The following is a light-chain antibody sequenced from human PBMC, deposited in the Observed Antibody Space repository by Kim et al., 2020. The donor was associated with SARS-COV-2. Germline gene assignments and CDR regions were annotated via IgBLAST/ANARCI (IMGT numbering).Light chain of an antibody. V-gene: IGKV1-6*01. J-gene: IGKJ1*01. Sequence: AIQMTQSPSSLSASVGDRVTITCRASQGIGDDLAWFQQRPGKAPKLLIYSASSLQTGVPSRFSGSGSDTDFTLTISSLQPEDFATYYCLQDNDYPRTFGQVTKVDIK. CDR1: QGIGDD. CDR2: SAS. CDR3: LQDNDYPRT.